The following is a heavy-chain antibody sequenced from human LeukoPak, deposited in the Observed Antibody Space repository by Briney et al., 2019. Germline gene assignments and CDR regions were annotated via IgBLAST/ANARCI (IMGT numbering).Heavy chain of an antibody. J-gene: IGHJ3*02. D-gene: IGHD6-19*01. CDR1: GFTFSSYA. CDR2: ISGSGGST. Sequence: GGSLRLSCAASGFTFSSYAMSWVRQAPGKGLEWVSTISGSGGSTYYADSVKGRFTISRDNSKNTLYLQMNSLRAEDTAVYYCAKGRVYSSGEDAFDIWGQGTMVTVSS. V-gene: IGHV3-23*01. CDR3: AKGRVYSSGEDAFDI.